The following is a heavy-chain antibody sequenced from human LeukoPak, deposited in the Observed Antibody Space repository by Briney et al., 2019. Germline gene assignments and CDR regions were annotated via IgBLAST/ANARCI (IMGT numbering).Heavy chain of an antibody. Sequence: SGPTLVKPTQTLTLTCTFSGFSLSTSGVGVGWIRQPPGKALEWLALIYWDDDKRYSPSLKSRLTITKDTSKNQVVLTMTNMDPVDTATYYCAHLSGQSITMIVGYFDYWGQGTLVTVSS. CDR3: AHLSGQSITMIVGYFDY. CDR2: IYWDDDK. V-gene: IGHV2-5*02. J-gene: IGHJ4*02. D-gene: IGHD3-22*01. CDR1: GFSLSTSGVG.